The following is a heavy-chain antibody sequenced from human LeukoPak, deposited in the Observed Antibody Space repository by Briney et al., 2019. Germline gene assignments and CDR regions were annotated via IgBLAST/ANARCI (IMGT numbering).Heavy chain of an antibody. Sequence: ASVKVSCKASGYIFTTYGISWVRQAPGQGLERMRWISTNKGNTIYAQRPQGRVTMTADPSTSTVCMELRSLRSDATAIYCCGRDIQWRFDPWGQGTLVTVSS. CDR1: GYIFTTYG. V-gene: IGHV1-18*01. J-gene: IGHJ5*02. D-gene: IGHD2-21*01. CDR3: GRDIQWRFDP. CDR2: ISTNKGNT.